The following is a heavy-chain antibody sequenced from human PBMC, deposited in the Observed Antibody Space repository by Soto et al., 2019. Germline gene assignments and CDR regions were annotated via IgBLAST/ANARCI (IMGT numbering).Heavy chain of an antibody. J-gene: IGHJ3*02. Sequence: SGGSLRLSCAVSGFTFSTYAMSWVRQAPGKGLEWVSAISGSGGSTFYADSVKGRFTISRDNSINMLYLQINSLRPEDTAVYYCAHPRGYGVFDAYDIWGQGAMVTVSS. CDR1: GFTFSTYA. D-gene: IGHD4-17*01. V-gene: IGHV3-23*01. CDR2: ISGSGGST. CDR3: AHPRGYGVFDAYDI.